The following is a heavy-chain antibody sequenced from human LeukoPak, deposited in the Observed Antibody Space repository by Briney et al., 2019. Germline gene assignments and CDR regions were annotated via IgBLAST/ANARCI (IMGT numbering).Heavy chain of an antibody. CDR3: ARVVVPAARDAFDI. J-gene: IGHJ3*02. CDR2: ISSSSSYI. V-gene: IGHV3-21*01. D-gene: IGHD2-2*01. Sequence: GGSLRLSCAASGFTFSSSSMNWVRQAPGKGLEWVSSISSSSSYIYYADSVKGRFTISRDNAKNSLYLQMNSLRAEDTAVYYCARVVVPAARDAFDIWGQGTMVTVSS. CDR1: GFTFSSSS.